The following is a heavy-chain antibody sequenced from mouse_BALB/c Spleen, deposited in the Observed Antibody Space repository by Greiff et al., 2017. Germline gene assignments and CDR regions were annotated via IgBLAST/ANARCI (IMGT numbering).Heavy chain of an antibody. CDR2: IDPANGNT. CDR1: GFNIKDTY. J-gene: IGHJ4*01. V-gene: IGHV14-3*02. CDR3: ARWGIPYYYAMDY. Sequence: EVQLQQSGAELVKPGASVKLSCTASGFNIKDTYMHWVKQRPEQGLEWIGRIDPANGNTKYDPKFQGKATITADTSSNTAYLQLSSLTSEDTAVYYCARWGIPYYYAMDYWGQGTSVTVSS.